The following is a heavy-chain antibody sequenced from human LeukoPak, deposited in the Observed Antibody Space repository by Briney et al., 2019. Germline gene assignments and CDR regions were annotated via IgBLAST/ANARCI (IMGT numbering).Heavy chain of an antibody. CDR1: GGSFSGYY. CDR2: INHSGST. Sequence: PSETLSLTCAVYGGSFSGYYWSWIRQPPGKGLEWIGEINHSGSTNYNPSLKSRVTISVDTSKNQFSLKLSSVTAADTAVYYCARHDGYSNYYWFDPWGQGTLVTVSS. J-gene: IGHJ5*02. V-gene: IGHV4-34*01. CDR3: ARHDGYSNYYWFDP. D-gene: IGHD4-11*01.